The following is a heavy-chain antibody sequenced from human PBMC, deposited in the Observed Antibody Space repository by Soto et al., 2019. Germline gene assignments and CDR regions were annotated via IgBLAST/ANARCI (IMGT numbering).Heavy chain of an antibody. CDR3: AGLYPYESSGYHLNY. Sequence: SETLSLTCAVSSGSISSSNWWSWVRQPPGKGLEWIGEIYHRGSTYYNPSLKSRVTISVDKSKNQFSLKLRSVTAADTAVFYCAGLYPYESSGYHLNYWGQGALVTVSS. V-gene: IGHV4-4*02. CDR1: SGSISSSNW. CDR2: IYHRGST. D-gene: IGHD3-22*01. J-gene: IGHJ4*02.